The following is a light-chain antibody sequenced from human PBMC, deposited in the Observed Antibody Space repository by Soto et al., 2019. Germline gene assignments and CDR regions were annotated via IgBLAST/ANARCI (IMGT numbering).Light chain of an antibody. Sequence: QSVLTQPPSASGTPGQRVTISCSGSNSNIGRNAVNWYQQLPGTAPRLLISSDNRRPSGVPDRFSASKSGTSASQAISGLQSDDEAAYYCAAWDDSLIGIWVFGGGTNLTVL. CDR2: SDN. CDR3: AAWDDSLIGIWV. J-gene: IGLJ3*02. V-gene: IGLV1-44*01. CDR1: NSNIGRNA.